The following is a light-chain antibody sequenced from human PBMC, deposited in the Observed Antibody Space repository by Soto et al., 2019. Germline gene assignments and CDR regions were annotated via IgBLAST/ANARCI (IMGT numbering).Light chain of an antibody. V-gene: IGKV3-20*01. CDR1: QSVSSNY. CDR2: GAS. CDR3: QQYGTSPSWT. Sequence: EIVLTQSPGTLSLSPGEKATLSCRASQSVSSNYLAWYRQKPGQAPRLLIYGASSRATGIPDRFSGSGSGTDFTLTISRLEPEDFAVYYCQQYGTSPSWTFGQGTKVDIK. J-gene: IGKJ1*01.